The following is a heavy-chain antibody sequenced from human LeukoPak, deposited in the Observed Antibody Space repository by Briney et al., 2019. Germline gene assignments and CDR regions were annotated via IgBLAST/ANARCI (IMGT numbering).Heavy chain of an antibody. D-gene: IGHD6-19*01. CDR3: AKARSLGQWLVPNDY. Sequence: GGALRLSCAASGFTFSSYAMSWVRQAPGKGLEWVSAISGSGGSTYYADSVKGRFTISRDNSKNTLYLQMSSLRAEDTAVYYCAKARSLGQWLVPNDYWGQGTLVTVSS. CDR2: ISGSGGST. J-gene: IGHJ4*02. CDR1: GFTFSSYA. V-gene: IGHV3-23*01.